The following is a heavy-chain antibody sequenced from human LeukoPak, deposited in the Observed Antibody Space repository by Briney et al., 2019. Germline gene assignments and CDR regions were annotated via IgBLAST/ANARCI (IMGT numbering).Heavy chain of an antibody. Sequence: GGSLRLSCAASGFTFSSYAMHWVRQAPGKGLEWVAVISYDGSNKYYADSVKGRFTISRDNSKNTLYLQMGSLRDEDMAVYYCARGYLGYSSGCDYWGQGTLVTVAS. CDR1: GFTFSSYA. CDR3: ARGYLGYSSGCDY. J-gene: IGHJ4*02. D-gene: IGHD6-19*01. CDR2: ISYDGSNK. V-gene: IGHV3-30*14.